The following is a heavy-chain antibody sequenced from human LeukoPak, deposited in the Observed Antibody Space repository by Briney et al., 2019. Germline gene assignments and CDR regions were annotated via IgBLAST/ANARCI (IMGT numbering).Heavy chain of an antibody. J-gene: IGHJ4*02. Sequence: GGSLRLSCAASAFSLNAYNMNWVRQAPGKGLEWVSSISYTGTYIYYADSVKGRFTISRDNAQNSLYLQMNSLRAEDTAIYYCVRDRGTYRPIDYWGQGTLVTVSS. D-gene: IGHD1-26*01. V-gene: IGHV3-21*04. CDR1: AFSLNAYN. CDR2: ISYTGTYI. CDR3: VRDRGTYRPIDY.